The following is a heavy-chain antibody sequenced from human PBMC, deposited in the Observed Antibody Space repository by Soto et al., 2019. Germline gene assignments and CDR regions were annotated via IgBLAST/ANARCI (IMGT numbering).Heavy chain of an antibody. Sequence: SETLSLTCAVSGGSISSGGYSWSWIRQPPGKGLEWIGYIYHSGSTYYNPSLKSRVTISVDRSKNQFSLKLSSVTAADTAVYYCPRDLREYDFWSGYYLTSGFDPWGQGTLVTVSS. D-gene: IGHD3-3*01. CDR3: PRDLREYDFWSGYYLTSGFDP. J-gene: IGHJ5*02. CDR1: GGSISSGGYS. CDR2: IYHSGST. V-gene: IGHV4-30-2*01.